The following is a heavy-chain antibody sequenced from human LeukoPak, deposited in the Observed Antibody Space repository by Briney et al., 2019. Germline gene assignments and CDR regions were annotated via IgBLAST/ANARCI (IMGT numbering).Heavy chain of an antibody. CDR3: ARRLTQYDCFDP. CDR1: GDSFSSNSVT. Sequence: SQTLSLTCALSGDSFSSNSVTWHWIRQSPSRGLEWLGRTYYRSTWYNDYAVSVRGRITVNPDTSKNQFSLHLNSVTPEDTAVYYCARRLTQYDCFDPWGQGILVTVSS. D-gene: IGHD2-2*01. CDR2: TYYRSTWYN. J-gene: IGHJ5*02. V-gene: IGHV6-1*01.